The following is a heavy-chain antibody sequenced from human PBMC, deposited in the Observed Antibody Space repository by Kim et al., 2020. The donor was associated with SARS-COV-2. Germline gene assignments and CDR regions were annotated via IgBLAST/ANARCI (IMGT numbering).Heavy chain of an antibody. D-gene: IGHD5-12*01. J-gene: IGHJ4*02. V-gene: IGHV3-23*01. CDR3: AKVRGLSGYVVY. Sequence: YYADSVKGRFTISRDNSKNTLYLQMNSLRAEDTAVYYCAKVRGLSGYVVYWGQGTLVTVSS.